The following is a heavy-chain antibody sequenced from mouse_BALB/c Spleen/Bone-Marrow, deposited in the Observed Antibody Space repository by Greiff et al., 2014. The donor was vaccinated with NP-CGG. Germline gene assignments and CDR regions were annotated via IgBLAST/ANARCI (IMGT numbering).Heavy chain of an antibody. J-gene: IGHJ4*01. CDR1: GYIFTSYW. V-gene: IGHV1S132*01. CDR3: AKTSNPAMDY. CDR2: IYPGTGSN. D-gene: IGHD2-5*01. Sequence: VQLQQSGAELVRPGASVKMSCKTSGYIFTSYWIHWVKQRPGQGLEWIARIYPGTGSNYYNEKFKGKATLTADKSSSTAYMQLSSLKSKDSAVYFCAKTSNPAMDYWGQGTSVTVSS.